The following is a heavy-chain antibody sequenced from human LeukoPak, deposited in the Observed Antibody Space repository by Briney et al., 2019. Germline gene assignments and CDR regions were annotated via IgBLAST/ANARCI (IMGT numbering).Heavy chain of an antibody. CDR1: GYTFTGYY. Sequence: ASVKVSCKASGYTFTGYYTHWVRQAPGQGLEWMGWINPNSGGTNYAQKFQGRVTMTRDTSISTAYMELSRLRSDDTAVYYCARDRVVVVPAATAYYYYGMDVWGQGTTVTVSS. V-gene: IGHV1-2*02. CDR3: ARDRVVVVPAATAYYYYGMDV. J-gene: IGHJ6*02. D-gene: IGHD2-2*01. CDR2: INPNSGGT.